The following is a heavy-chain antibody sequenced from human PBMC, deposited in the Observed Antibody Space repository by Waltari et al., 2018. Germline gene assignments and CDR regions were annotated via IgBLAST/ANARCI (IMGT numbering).Heavy chain of an antibody. CDR2: IRYDGSNK. Sequence: QVQLVESGGGVVQPGGSLRLSCAASGFTFSSNGMPWVRRAPGKGLGWVAFIRYDGSNKYYADSVKGRFTISRDNSKNTLYLQMNSLRAEDTAVYYCLYSSGWHDAFDIWGQGTMVTVSS. J-gene: IGHJ3*02. D-gene: IGHD6-19*01. V-gene: IGHV3-30*02. CDR1: GFTFSSNG. CDR3: LYSSGWHDAFDI.